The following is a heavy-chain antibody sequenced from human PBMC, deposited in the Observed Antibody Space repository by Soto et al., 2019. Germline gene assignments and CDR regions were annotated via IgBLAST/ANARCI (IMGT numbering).Heavy chain of an antibody. CDR1: GGTFSSYA. J-gene: IGHJ4*02. Sequence: QVQLVQSGAEVKKPGSSVKVSCKASGGTFSSYAISWMRQAPGQGLEWMGGIIPIFGTPNYAQKFQGRVTITADKSTITDYMELSSLRSEDTAVYYCARGQGGNLLYYFDYWGQGTLVTVSS. CDR3: ARGQGGNLLYYFDY. CDR2: IIPIFGTP. D-gene: IGHD2-21*02. V-gene: IGHV1-69*06.